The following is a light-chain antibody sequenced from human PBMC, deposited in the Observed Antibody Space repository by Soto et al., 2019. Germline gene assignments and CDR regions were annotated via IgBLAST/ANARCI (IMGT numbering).Light chain of an antibody. V-gene: IGKV1-39*01. CDR2: AAS. J-gene: IGKJ4*01. CDR3: QQSYTMPLT. CDR1: QTVINY. Sequence: DIQMTQSPSSLSASVGDRVTITCRASQTVINYLNWYQQKPGEAPKLLIYAASTLQSGVPSRFSGSGSVTYFTLTISSLQPEDFATYDCQQSYTMPLTFGGGTKVEIK.